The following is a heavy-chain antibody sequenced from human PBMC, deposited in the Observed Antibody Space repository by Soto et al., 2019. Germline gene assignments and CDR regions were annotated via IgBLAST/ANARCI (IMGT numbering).Heavy chain of an antibody. D-gene: IGHD5-12*01. J-gene: IGHJ4*02. V-gene: IGHV1-3*01. Sequence: QVQLVQSGAEVKKPGASVKVSCKASGYTFTSYAMHWVRQAPGQRLEWMGWINAGNGNTKYSQKFQGRVTITRDTSASTAYMELSSLRSEDTAGYYCARDHYASEMATMGVWGQGTLVTVSS. CDR1: GYTFTSYA. CDR2: INAGNGNT. CDR3: ARDHYASEMATMGV.